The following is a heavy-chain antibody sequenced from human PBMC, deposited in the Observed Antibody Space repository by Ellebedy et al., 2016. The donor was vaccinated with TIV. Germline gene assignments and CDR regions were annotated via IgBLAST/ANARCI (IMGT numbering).Heavy chain of an antibody. D-gene: IGHD3-22*01. Sequence: GESLKISCQCSGYSFPSYWINWVRQMPGKGLEWMGRIDPRDSHTNYSPSFRGHVSISVDKSISTAYLQWSSLKAPDSAMYYCARQLGGSSGYWSLDYWGRGTLVTVSS. V-gene: IGHV5-10-1*01. CDR2: IDPRDSHT. J-gene: IGHJ4*02. CDR3: ARQLGGSSGYWSLDY. CDR1: GYSFPSYW.